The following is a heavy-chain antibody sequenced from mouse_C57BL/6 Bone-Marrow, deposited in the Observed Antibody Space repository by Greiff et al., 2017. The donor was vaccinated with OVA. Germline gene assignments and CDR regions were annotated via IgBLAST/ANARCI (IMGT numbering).Heavy chain of an antibody. CDR3: ARYDYYFDY. D-gene: IGHD2-12*01. J-gene: IGHJ2*01. Sequence: VQLQQSGAELARPGASVKLSCKASGYTFTSYGISWVKQRPGQGLEWIGEIYPRSGTTYYNEKFKGKATLTADKSSSTAYMVLSSLTSEDSAVYFRARYDYYFDYWGQGTTLTVSS. V-gene: IGHV1-81*01. CDR2: IYPRSGTT. CDR1: GYTFTSYG.